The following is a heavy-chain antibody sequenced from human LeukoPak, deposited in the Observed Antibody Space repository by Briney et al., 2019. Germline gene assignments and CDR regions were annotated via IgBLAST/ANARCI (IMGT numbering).Heavy chain of an antibody. CDR1: GGSFSGYY. CDR2: INHSGST. D-gene: IGHD3-3*01. V-gene: IGHV4-34*01. Sequence: PSETLSLTCAVYGGSFSGYYWSWIRQPPGKGLEWIGEINHSGSTNYNPSLKSRVTISVDTSKNQFSLKLSSVTAADTAVYYCARGVGITIFGVVIIAGSYYMDVWGKGTTVTVSS. CDR3: ARGVGITIFGVVIIAGSYYMDV. J-gene: IGHJ6*03.